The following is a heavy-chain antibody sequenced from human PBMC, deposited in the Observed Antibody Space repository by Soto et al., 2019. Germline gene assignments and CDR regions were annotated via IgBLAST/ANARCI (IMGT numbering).Heavy chain of an antibody. D-gene: IGHD6-6*01. J-gene: IGHJ4*02. Sequence: QVQLVESGGGVVQPGRSLRLSCAASGFTFRNHAMHWVRQAPGKGLEWVGLIWYDGTSKYYADSVKGRFTISRDNSKNTLYLEMNSLRVEDTAIYYCARAQGVVIIKDHWGQGTLVTVSS. CDR1: GFTFRNHA. CDR3: ARAQGVVIIKDH. CDR2: IWYDGTSK. V-gene: IGHV3-33*08.